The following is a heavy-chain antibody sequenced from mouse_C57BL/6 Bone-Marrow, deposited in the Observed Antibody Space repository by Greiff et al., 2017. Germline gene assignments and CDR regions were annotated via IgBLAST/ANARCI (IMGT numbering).Heavy chain of an antibody. Sequence: EVQLQQSGPVLVKPGASVKMSCKASGYTFTDYYMNWVKQSHGKSLEWIGVINPYNGGTSSNQKFKGKATLTVDKSSSTAYMELNSLTSEDSAVYYCARELRFFYYAMDYWGQGTSVTVSS. CDR3: ARELRFFYYAMDY. CDR2: INPYNGGT. D-gene: IGHD1-1*01. J-gene: IGHJ4*01. V-gene: IGHV1-19*01. CDR1: GYTFTDYY.